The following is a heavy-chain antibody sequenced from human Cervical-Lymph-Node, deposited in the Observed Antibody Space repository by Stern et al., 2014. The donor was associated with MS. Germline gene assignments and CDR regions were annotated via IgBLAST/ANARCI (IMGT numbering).Heavy chain of an antibody. V-gene: IGHV1-58*01. Sequence: QLGQSGPEVKKPGTSVKVSCKASGFTFTSSAVQWVRQARGQRLEWIGWIVVGSGNTNYAQKFQERVTITRDMSTSTAYMELSSLRSEDTAVYYCAAEVAAAGNFDYWGQGTLVTVSS. CDR1: GFTFTSSA. CDR3: AAEVAAAGNFDY. CDR2: IVVGSGNT. J-gene: IGHJ4*02. D-gene: IGHD6-13*01.